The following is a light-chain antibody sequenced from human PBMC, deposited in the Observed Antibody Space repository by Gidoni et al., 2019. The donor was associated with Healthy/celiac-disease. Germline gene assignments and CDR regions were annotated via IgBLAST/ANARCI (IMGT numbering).Light chain of an antibody. V-gene: IGKV1-27*01. Sequence: DIQMTQSPSSLSASVGDRVTITCRASQGISNYLAWYQQKPGKVPKLLIYAASTLQSGVPSRFSGNGSGTDFTLTISSLQPEDVATYYCQKYNSAPQGTFGPGTKVDIK. CDR3: QKYNSAPQGT. CDR1: QGISNY. CDR2: AAS. J-gene: IGKJ3*01.